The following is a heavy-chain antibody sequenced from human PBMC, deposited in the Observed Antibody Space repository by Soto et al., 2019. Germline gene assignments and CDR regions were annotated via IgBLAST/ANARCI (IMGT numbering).Heavy chain of an antibody. CDR3: AREVVAPTLSPNFDY. V-gene: IGHV3-30-3*01. CDR1: GFTFSSNA. J-gene: IGHJ4*02. Sequence: QVQLVESGGGVVRPGRSLRLSFAASGFTFSSNAMHWVRQAPGKGLEWVEVISYDGSNKYYADSVKGRFTISRDNSKNTLYLQMNSLRAEDTAVYYFAREVVAPTLSPNFDYWGQGTLVTVSS. CDR2: ISYDGSNK. D-gene: IGHD2-15*01.